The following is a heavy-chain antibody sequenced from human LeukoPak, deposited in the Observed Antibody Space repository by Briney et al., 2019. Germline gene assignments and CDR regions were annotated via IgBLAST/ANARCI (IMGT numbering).Heavy chain of an antibody. CDR1: GYSISSDYY. V-gene: IGHV4-38-2*02. CDR3: AICRKFYSDSSGYCNYFDY. CDR2: IYHSGNT. D-gene: IGHD3-22*01. J-gene: IGHJ4*02. Sequence: SETLSLTCSVSGYSISSDYYWGWIRQPPGKGLEWIGSIYHSGNTYYNPSLKSRITISVDTSKSRFSLSLGSVNAADTAVYYCAICRKFYSDSSGYCNYFDYWGQGTLVTVSS.